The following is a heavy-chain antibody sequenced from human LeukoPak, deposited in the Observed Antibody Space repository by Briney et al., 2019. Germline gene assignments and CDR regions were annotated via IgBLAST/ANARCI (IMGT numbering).Heavy chain of an antibody. D-gene: IGHD3-3*01. J-gene: IGHJ6*02. V-gene: IGHV4-34*01. CDR1: GGSFSGYY. CDR2: INHSGST. CDR3: ARDPHFGFLEWLPYNYYYYGMDV. Sequence: SETLSLTCAVYGGSFSGYYWSWIRQPPGKGLEWIGEINHSGSTNYNPSLKSRVTISVDTSKNQFSLKLSSVTAADTAVYYCARDPHFGFLEWLPYNYYYYGMDVWGQGTTVTVSS.